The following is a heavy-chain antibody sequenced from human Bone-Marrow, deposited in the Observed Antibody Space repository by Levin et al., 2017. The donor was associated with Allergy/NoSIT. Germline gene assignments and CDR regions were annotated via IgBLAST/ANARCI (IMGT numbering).Heavy chain of an antibody. J-gene: IGHJ4*02. CDR2: ISAYNGNT. V-gene: IGHV1-18*01. D-gene: IGHD6-13*01. CDR1: GYTFTSYG. CDR3: ARGRAAAGTSDY. Sequence: PGESLKISCKASGYTFTSYGISWVRQAPGQGLEWMGWISAYNGNTNYAQKLQGRVTMTTDTSTSTAYMELRSLRSDDTAVYYCARGRAAAGTSDYWGQGTLVTVSS.